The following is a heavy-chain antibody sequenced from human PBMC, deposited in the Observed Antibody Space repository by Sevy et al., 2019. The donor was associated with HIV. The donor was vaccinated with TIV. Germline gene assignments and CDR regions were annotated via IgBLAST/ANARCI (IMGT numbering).Heavy chain of an antibody. CDR3: ARLELRDYVGGSWFDP. J-gene: IGHJ5*02. D-gene: IGHD1-7*01. CDR2: IYYSGST. V-gene: IGHV4-39*01. CDR1: GGSISSSSYY. Sequence: SETLSLTCTVSGGSISSSSYYWGWIRQPPGKGLEWIRRIYYSGSTYYNPSLKSRVTISVATSKNQFSLKLSSVTAADTAVYYCARLELRDYVGGSWFDPWGQGTLVTVSS.